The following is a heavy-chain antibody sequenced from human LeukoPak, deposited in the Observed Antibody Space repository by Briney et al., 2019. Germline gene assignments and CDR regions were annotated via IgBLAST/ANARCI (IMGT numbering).Heavy chain of an antibody. Sequence: PSETLSLTCTVSGGSISSCYWSWIRQPPGKGLEWIGYIYYSGSTNYNPSLKSRVTISVDTSKNQFSLKLSSVTAADTAVYYCARASNRVYDSSGYYFPNHRDAFDIWGQGTMVTVSS. CDR1: GGSISSCY. J-gene: IGHJ3*02. D-gene: IGHD3-22*01. V-gene: IGHV4-59*01. CDR3: ARASNRVYDSSGYYFPNHRDAFDI. CDR2: IYYSGST.